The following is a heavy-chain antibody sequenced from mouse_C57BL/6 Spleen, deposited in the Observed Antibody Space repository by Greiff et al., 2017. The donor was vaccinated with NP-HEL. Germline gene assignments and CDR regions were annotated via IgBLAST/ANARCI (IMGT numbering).Heavy chain of an antibody. V-gene: IGHV1-59*01. CDR1: GYTFTSYW. Sequence: QVQLQQPGAELVRPGTSVKLSCKASGYTFTSYWMHWVKQRPGQGLEWIGVIYPSDSYTNYNQKFKGKATLTVDTSSSTAYMQLSSLTSEDSAVYYCARSGYSNYVFAYWGQGTLVTVSA. J-gene: IGHJ3*01. D-gene: IGHD2-5*01. CDR3: ARSGYSNYVFAY. CDR2: IYPSDSYT.